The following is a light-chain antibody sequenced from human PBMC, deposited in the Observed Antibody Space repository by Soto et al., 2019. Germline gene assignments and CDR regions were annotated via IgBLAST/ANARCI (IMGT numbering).Light chain of an antibody. CDR1: SNDVGGFNY. CDR3: NSCTSSSTYV. CDR2: DVT. V-gene: IGLV2-14*03. Sequence: QYALTQPASVSGSPGQSITISCTGTSNDVGGFNYVSWYQQHPGKAPKLMIYDVTNRPSGVSYRFSGSKSGNTASLTISGLQAEDEADYYCNSCTSSSTYVFGTGTKLTVL. J-gene: IGLJ1*01.